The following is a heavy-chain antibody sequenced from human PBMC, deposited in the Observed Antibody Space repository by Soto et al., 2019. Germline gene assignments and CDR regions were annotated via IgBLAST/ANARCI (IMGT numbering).Heavy chain of an antibody. CDR3: ARVSDAAVYYGAGDRSSAFDC. V-gene: IGHV5-51*01. CDR2: IYPGDSQT. Sequence: GESLKISCKGSGYTFSDNWIGWVRQMPGKGLEWMGIIYPGDSQTRDSPSFQGQVTISADKSISTAYLQWTSLKASDTAMYYCARVSDAAVYYGAGDRSSAFDCWGHGTLVTVSS. CDR1: GYTFSDNW. D-gene: IGHD3-10*01. J-gene: IGHJ4*01.